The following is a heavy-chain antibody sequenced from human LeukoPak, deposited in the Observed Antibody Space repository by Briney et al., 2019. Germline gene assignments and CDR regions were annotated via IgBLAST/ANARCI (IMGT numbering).Heavy chain of an antibody. CDR1: GFTFSSYG. CDR2: VSSSGTT. Sequence: GGSLRLSCAASGFTFSSYGMAWVRQAPGKGLEWVSGVSSSGTTYYADSVKGRSTISRDNSKNTLSLQMNTLRVEDTAVYYCVKMQGYMDVWGKGTTVTVSS. J-gene: IGHJ6*03. V-gene: IGHV3-23*01. CDR3: VKMQGYMDV.